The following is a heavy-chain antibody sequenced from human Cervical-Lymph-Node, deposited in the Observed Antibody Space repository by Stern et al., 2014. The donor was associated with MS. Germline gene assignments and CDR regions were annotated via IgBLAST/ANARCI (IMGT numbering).Heavy chain of an antibody. V-gene: IGHV1-69*09. D-gene: IGHD1-26*01. Sequence: QVQLVQSGAEVRKPGSSVKVSCKTSGGTFRTYALSWVRQAPGQGLEWMGRITPLVGIAVHAQNFQGRVTITADKSTDTAYMELSSLRSEDTAFYYCAREGEENAFNIWGQGTMVNVSS. J-gene: IGHJ3*02. CDR3: AREGEENAFNI. CDR1: GGTFRTYA. CDR2: ITPLVGIA.